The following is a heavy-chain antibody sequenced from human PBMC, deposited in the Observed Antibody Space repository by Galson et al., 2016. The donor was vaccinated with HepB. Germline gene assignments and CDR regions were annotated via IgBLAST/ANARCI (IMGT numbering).Heavy chain of an antibody. J-gene: IGHJ4*02. CDR2: ISRSGSAI. D-gene: IGHD2-21*02. CDR3: ARGYCGGDCYFPFD. V-gene: IGHV3-48*03. CDR1: GFTFRNYE. Sequence: SLRLSCAASGFTFRNYEMNWVRQAPGKGLEWVSYISRSGSAIYYADSVKGRFTISRDNAENSVYLQMNSLRAEDTTVYYCARGYCGGDCYFPFDWGQGTLVTVSS.